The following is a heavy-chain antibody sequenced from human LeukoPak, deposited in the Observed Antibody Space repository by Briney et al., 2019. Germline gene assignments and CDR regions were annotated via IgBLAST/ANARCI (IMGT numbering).Heavy chain of an antibody. V-gene: IGHV4-61*02. Sequence: SETLSLTCTVSGGSISSGSYYWSWIRQPAGKGLEWIGRIYTSGSTNYNPSLKSRVTISVDTSKNQFSLKLSSVTAADTAVYYCARDQDRFDPWGQGTLVTVSS. CDR3: ARDQDRFDP. CDR1: GGSISSGSYY. CDR2: IYTSGST. J-gene: IGHJ5*02.